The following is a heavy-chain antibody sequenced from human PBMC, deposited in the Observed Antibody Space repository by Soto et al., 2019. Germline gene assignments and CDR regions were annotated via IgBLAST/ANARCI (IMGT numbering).Heavy chain of an antibody. V-gene: IGHV4-31*03. J-gene: IGHJ4*02. Sequence: VQLQESGPGLVKPSQTLSLTCTVSDGSISSGAYYWSWICKHPGKGLEWIGYIYYSGSTYYNPSLKSRVTISVDTSKNQFSLKLSSVTAADTAVYYCATSLRVSSLDYWGQGTLVTVSS. D-gene: IGHD3-16*01. CDR1: DGSISSGAYY. CDR3: ATSLRVSSLDY. CDR2: IYYSGST.